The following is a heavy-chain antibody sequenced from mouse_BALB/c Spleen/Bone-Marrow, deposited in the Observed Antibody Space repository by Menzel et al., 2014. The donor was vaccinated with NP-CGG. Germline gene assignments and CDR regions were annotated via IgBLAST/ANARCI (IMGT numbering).Heavy chain of an antibody. CDR1: GYTFTSYY. Sequence: QVQLQQSGPELVKPGASVKMSCKASGYTFTSYYIHWVKQRPGPGLEWIGWIYPGDGSTKYNEKFKGKTTLTADKSSSTAYMLLSSLTSEDSAIYFCARKENWAYAMDYWGQGTSVTVSS. D-gene: IGHD4-1*01. J-gene: IGHJ4*01. CDR2: IYPGDGST. V-gene: IGHV1S56*01. CDR3: ARKENWAYAMDY.